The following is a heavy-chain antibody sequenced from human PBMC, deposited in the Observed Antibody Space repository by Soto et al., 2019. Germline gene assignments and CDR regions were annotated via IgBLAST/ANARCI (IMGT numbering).Heavy chain of an antibody. Sequence: GESLKISCKVSGYSFTSYWIGWVRQMPGKGLEWMGIIYPGDSDTRYSPSFQGQVTISADKSISTAYLQWSSLKASGTAMYYCARLPVLGYCSSTSCPPGGMDVWGQGTTVTVSS. CDR1: GYSFTSYW. CDR3: ARLPVLGYCSSTSCPPGGMDV. V-gene: IGHV5-51*01. D-gene: IGHD2-2*01. CDR2: IYPGDSDT. J-gene: IGHJ6*02.